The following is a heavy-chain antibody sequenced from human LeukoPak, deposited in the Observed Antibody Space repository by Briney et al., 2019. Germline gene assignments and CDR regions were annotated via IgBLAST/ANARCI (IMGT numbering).Heavy chain of an antibody. CDR3: AKGRGSGWPLPYFDY. Sequence: SVKVSCKASGGTFSSYAISWVRQAPGQGLEWMGRIIPILGIANYAQKFQGRVTITADKSTSTAYMELNSLRAEDTAVYYCAKGRGSGWPLPYFDYWGQGTLVTVSS. D-gene: IGHD6-19*01. CDR1: GGTFSSYA. J-gene: IGHJ4*02. CDR2: IIPILGIA. V-gene: IGHV1-69*04.